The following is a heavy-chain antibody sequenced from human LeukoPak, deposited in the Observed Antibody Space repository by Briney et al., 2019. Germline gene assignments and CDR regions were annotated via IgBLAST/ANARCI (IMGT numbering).Heavy chain of an antibody. CDR1: GFTFSSYA. Sequence: PGGSLRLSCAASGFTFSSYAMSWVRQAPGKGLEWVSAISGSGGGTYYADSVKGRFTISRDNSKNTLYLQMNSLIVEDTAVYYCAKDLTGGSTRVVPAANPFDPWGQGTLVTVSS. J-gene: IGHJ5*02. CDR3: AKDLTGGSTRVVPAANPFDP. V-gene: IGHV3-23*01. D-gene: IGHD2-2*01. CDR2: ISGSGGGT.